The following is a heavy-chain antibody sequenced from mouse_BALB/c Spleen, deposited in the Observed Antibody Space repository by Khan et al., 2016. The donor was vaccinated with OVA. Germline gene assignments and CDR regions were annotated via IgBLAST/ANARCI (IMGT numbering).Heavy chain of an antibody. CDR3: VRPSYYPRDFDV. CDR1: GFNIKDTY. V-gene: IGHV14-3*02. D-gene: IGHD1-1*01. Sequence: VRLQQSGAELVKPGASVKLSCTASGFNIKDTYIHWVKRRPEQGLEWIGRITPANGNTEYDPKFQGKATMRADSSSNTVYLQLSSLTSGDTAVYYCVRPSYYPRDFDVWGAGTTVTVSS. CDR2: ITPANGNT. J-gene: IGHJ1*01.